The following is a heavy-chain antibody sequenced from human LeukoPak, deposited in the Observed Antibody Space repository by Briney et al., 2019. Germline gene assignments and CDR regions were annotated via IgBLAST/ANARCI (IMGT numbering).Heavy chain of an antibody. CDR3: AREVVSSPSYFDS. CDR2: FYRGDST. CDR1: GFTVSSSY. V-gene: IGHV3-53*01. Sequence: RPGGSLRLSCAASGFTVSSSYMYCVRQAPGKGLEWVSFFYRGDSTYYAESVRGRFTISRDNSKNTLYLLMNSLIPEDTAVYYCAREVVSSPSYFDSWGQGTLVTVSS. D-gene: IGHD2-15*01. J-gene: IGHJ4*02.